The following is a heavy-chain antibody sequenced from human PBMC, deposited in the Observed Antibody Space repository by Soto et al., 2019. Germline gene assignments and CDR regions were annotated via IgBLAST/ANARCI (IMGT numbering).Heavy chain of an antibody. CDR2: ISIGSSTI. Sequence: GGSLRLSWEASEFTFRSNGMNRIRQAPRKGLEWVSFISIGSSTINYADSVRGRFTISRDNAKNSLYLQMNSLRDEDTAVYYCARDWGVYDSDIRTHIPHLDSWGQGTLVTVSS. V-gene: IGHV3-48*02. CDR1: EFTFRSNG. J-gene: IGHJ4*02. D-gene: IGHD3-22*01. CDR3: ARDWGVYDSDIRTHIPHLDS.